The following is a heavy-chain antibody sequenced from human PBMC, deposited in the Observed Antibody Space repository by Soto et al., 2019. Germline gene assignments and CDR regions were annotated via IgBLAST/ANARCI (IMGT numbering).Heavy chain of an antibody. CDR3: ARDYHYQAGYYYYYMDV. CDR1: GFTFSSYA. CDR2: ISSNGGST. Sequence: GGSLRLSCAASGFTFSSYAMHWVRQAPGKGLEYVSAISSNGGSTYYANSVKGRFTISRDNSKNTLYLQMGSLRAEDMAVCYCARDYHYQAGYYYYYMDVWGKGTTVTVSS. J-gene: IGHJ6*03. D-gene: IGHD5-12*01. V-gene: IGHV3-64*01.